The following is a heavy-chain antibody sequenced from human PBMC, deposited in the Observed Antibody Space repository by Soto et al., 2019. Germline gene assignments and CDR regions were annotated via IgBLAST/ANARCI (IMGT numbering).Heavy chain of an antibody. V-gene: IGHV4-30-2*01. D-gene: IGHD3-10*01. Sequence: SETLSLTCAVSGGSISSGGYSWSWIRQPPGKGLEWIGYIYHSGSTYYNPSLKSRVTISVDRSKNQFSLRLSSVTAADTAVYYCACLNYYGSGSYYRASYYGMDVWGQGTTVTVSS. J-gene: IGHJ6*02. CDR3: ACLNYYGSGSYYRASYYGMDV. CDR1: GGSISSGGYS. CDR2: IYHSGST.